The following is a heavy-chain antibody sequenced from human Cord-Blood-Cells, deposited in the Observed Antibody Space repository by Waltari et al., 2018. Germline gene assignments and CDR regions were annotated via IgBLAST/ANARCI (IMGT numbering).Heavy chain of an antibody. Sequence: QVQLQQSGPGLVKPSQTLSLTCALSVERVSSNSAAWDWCRQSPSRGLEWLGRTYYRSKWYNDYAVSVKSRITINPDTSKNQFSLQLNSVTPEDTAVYYCARVAAAGYYYYYGMDVWGQGTTVTVSS. CDR2: TYYRSKWYN. V-gene: IGHV6-1*01. D-gene: IGHD6-13*01. CDR3: ARVAAAGYYYYYGMDV. J-gene: IGHJ6*02. CDR1: VERVSSNSAA.